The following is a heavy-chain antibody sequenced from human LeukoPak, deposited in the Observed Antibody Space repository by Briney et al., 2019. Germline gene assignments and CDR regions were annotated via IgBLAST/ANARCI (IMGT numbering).Heavy chain of an antibody. CDR3: ARVQAAAGDY. CDR1: GGSISSINW. J-gene: IGHJ4*02. Sequence: SGTLSLTCAVSGGSISSINWWSGVRRPPGRGREGIGEINHSRSANYNPTLNRRVTISVDKSKNQLSLKLSSVTAVDTGVYSCARVQAAAGDYWGQGTLVTVSS. V-gene: IGHV4-4*02. CDR2: INHSRSA. D-gene: IGHD6-13*01.